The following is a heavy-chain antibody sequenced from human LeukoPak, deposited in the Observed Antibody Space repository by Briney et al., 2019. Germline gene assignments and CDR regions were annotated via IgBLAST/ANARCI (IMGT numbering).Heavy chain of an antibody. CDR2: ISGSGGST. D-gene: IGHD3-22*01. J-gene: IGHJ4*02. CDR3: AKKGSSDYYLSYYFDY. Sequence: GGSLRLSCAASGFTFSSYAMSWVRQAPGKGLEWVSAISGSGGSTYYADSVKGRFTISRDNSKNTLYLQMKSLRAEDTAVYYCAKKGSSDYYLSYYFDYWGQGTLVTVSS. V-gene: IGHV3-23*01. CDR1: GFTFSSYA.